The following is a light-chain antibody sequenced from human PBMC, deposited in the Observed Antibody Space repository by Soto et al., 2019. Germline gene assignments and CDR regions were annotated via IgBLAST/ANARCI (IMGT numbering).Light chain of an antibody. CDR1: QSVSNNF. Sequence: EIVVTQAPGTLSLSPGERATLSCRASQSVSNNFLAWYQQKPGQAPRLLIYGASHRAAGIPDRFSGSGSGTDFTLTISRLEPEDFVVFYCQQYGNSPHTFGQGTKVDIK. CDR3: QQYGNSPHT. V-gene: IGKV3-20*01. J-gene: IGKJ2*01. CDR2: GAS.